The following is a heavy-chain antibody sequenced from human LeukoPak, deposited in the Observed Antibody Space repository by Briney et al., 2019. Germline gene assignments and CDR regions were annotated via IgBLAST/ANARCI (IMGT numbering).Heavy chain of an antibody. V-gene: IGHV3-15*01. CDR3: TTAIITMIVDPPR. CDR2: IKSKTDGGTT. Sequence: GGSLRLSCAASGFTFSNAWMSWVRQAPGKGLEWVGRIKSKTDGGTTDYAAPVKGRFTISRDDSKNTLYLQMNSLKTEDTAVYYCTTAIITMIVDPPRWGQGTLVTVSS. J-gene: IGHJ4*02. D-gene: IGHD3-22*01. CDR1: GFTFSNAW.